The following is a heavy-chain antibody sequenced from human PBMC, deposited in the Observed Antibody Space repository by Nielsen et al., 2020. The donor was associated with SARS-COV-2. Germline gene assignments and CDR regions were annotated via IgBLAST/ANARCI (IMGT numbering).Heavy chain of an antibody. J-gene: IGHJ4*02. D-gene: IGHD2-2*01. CDR3: AKAGMPNSPG. CDR1: GFTFSSYG. Sequence: GESLKISCAASGFTFSSYGMHWVRQAPGKGLEWVAVISYDGSNKYYADSVKGRFTISRDNSKNTLYLQMNSLRAEDTAVYYCAKAGMPNSPGWGQGTLVTVSS. V-gene: IGHV3-30*18. CDR2: ISYDGSNK.